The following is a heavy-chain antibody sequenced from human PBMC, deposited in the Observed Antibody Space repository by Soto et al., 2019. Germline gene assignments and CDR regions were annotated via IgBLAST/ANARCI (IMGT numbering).Heavy chain of an antibody. CDR3: ARLVYDTRLNYMYFD. Sequence: SETQSLTCAVSGVSLTSGNWWTWVRQSPQRGLEYIGEIFHDGTANYYPSFERRVAMSVDTSRNQFSLKLTSVTAADTAVYFCARLVYDTRLNYMYFDFGAREPWSPSPQ. CDR1: GVSLTSGNW. CDR2: IFHDGTA. V-gene: IGHV4-4*02. J-gene: IGHJ4*02. D-gene: IGHD3-10*01.